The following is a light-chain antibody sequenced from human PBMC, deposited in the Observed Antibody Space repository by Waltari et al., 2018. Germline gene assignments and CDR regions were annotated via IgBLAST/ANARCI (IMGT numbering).Light chain of an antibody. CDR2: DVS. V-gene: IGLV2-11*01. CDR1: SSDVVVCNY. J-gene: IGLJ2*01. Sequence: QSALTQPRSVSGSPGQSVTIPCTGTSSDVVVCNYVSWYQQHPGKAPKLMIYDVSTRPSGVPDRFSGSKSGNTASLTISGLQAEDEAGYYCCSYAGSYVVFGGGTKLTVL. CDR3: CSYAGSYVV.